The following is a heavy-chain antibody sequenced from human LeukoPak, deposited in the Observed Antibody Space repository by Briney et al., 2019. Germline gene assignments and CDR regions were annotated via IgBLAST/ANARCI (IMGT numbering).Heavy chain of an antibody. Sequence: GGSLRLSCATSEFTFSSYAMNWVRQAPGKGLEWVSSITDDASTYYADSVKGRFTISRDNSKNTLYLQMNSLRAEDTAVYYCAKTFFGFSYGKIDYWGQGILATVSS. J-gene: IGHJ4*02. V-gene: IGHV3-23*01. CDR1: EFTFSSYA. CDR3: AKTFFGFSYGKIDY. CDR2: ITDDAST. D-gene: IGHD5-18*01.